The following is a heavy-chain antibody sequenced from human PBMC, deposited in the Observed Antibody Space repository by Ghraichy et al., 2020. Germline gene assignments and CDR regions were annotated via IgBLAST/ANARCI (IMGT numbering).Heavy chain of an antibody. V-gene: IGHV3-7*03. CDR2: IKEDGSEI. CDR3: ARDHGLGNFDC. Sequence: GGSLRLSCAASGLTFSNYWMIWVRQAPGKGLEWMATIKEDGSEIYYVDSVRGRFTISRDNAKNSLYLEMNSLRAEDTAVYYCARDHGLGNFDCWGLGALVTVSS. D-gene: IGHD3-10*01. J-gene: IGHJ4*02. CDR1: GLTFSNYW.